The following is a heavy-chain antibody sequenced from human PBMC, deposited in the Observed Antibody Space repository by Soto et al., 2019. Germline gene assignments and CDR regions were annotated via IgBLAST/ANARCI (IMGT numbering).Heavy chain of an antibody. Sequence: TLSLTCAVFGGSFSGYYWSWIRQPPGKGLEWIGEINHSGSTNYNPSLKSRVTISVDTSKNQFSLKLSSVTAADTAVYYCARVSGIYYYGMDVWGQGTTVTVSS. CDR2: INHSGST. J-gene: IGHJ6*02. CDR3: ARVSGIYYYGMDV. D-gene: IGHD3-10*01. V-gene: IGHV4-34*01. CDR1: GGSFSGYY.